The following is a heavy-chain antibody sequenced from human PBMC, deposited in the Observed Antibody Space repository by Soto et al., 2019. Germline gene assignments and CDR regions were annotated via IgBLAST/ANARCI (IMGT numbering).Heavy chain of an antibody. CDR2: INHSGST. Sequence: SETLSLTCAVYGGSFSGYYWSWIRQPPGKGLEWIGEINHSGSTNYNPSLKSRVTISVDTSKNQFSLKLSSVTAADTAVYYCASTMVRGEGSSHFDYWGQGTLVTVSS. J-gene: IGHJ4*02. D-gene: IGHD3-10*01. CDR3: ASTMVRGEGSSHFDY. V-gene: IGHV4-34*01. CDR1: GGSFSGYY.